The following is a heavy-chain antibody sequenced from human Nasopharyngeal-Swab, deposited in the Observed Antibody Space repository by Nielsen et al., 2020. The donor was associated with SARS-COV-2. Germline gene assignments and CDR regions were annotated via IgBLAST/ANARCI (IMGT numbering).Heavy chain of an antibody. D-gene: IGHD6-19*01. Sequence: GGSLRLSCAASGFTFDDYAMHWVRQAPGKGLEWVSGISWNSGSIGYADSVKGRFTISRDNAKNSLYLQMNSMRAEDTALYYCAKDNHPGIAVACTLYYYMDVWGKGTTVTVSS. CDR2: ISWNSGSI. CDR1: GFTFDDYA. CDR3: AKDNHPGIAVACTLYYYMDV. J-gene: IGHJ6*03. V-gene: IGHV3-9*01.